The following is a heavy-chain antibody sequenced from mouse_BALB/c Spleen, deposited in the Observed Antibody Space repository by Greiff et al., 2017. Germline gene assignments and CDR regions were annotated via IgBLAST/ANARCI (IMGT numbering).Heavy chain of an antibody. J-gene: IGHJ3*01. Sequence: EVKVEESGPGLVKPSQSLSLTCTVTGYSITSDYAWNWIRQFPGNKLEWMGYISYSGSTSYNPSLKSRISITRDTSKNQFFLQLNSVTTEDTATYYCARSWRYDGAWFAYWGQGTLVTVSA. CDR1: GYSITSDYA. D-gene: IGHD2-14*01. CDR2: ISYSGST. CDR3: ARSWRYDGAWFAY. V-gene: IGHV3-2*02.